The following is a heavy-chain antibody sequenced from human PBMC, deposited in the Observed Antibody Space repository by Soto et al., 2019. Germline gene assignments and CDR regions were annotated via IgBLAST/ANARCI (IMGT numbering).Heavy chain of an antibody. CDR2: ITSDSTNI. V-gene: IGHV3-21*01. CDR1: GFIFNSYS. D-gene: IGHD1-1*01. CDR3: AKGARYNWNDAHFDY. Sequence: GGSLRLSCAASGFIFNSYSMAWVRQAPGKGLEWVASITSDSTNIYYADSVKGRFTISRDNSENTLYLQMNSLRAEDTAVYYCAKGARYNWNDAHFDYWGQGTLGTVSS. J-gene: IGHJ4*02.